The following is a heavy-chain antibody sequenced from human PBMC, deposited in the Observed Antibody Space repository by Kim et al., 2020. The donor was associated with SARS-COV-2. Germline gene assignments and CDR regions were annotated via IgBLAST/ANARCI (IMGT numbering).Heavy chain of an antibody. CDR1: GFTFGDYA. J-gene: IGHJ4*02. D-gene: IGHD5-18*01. CDR3: TRDPGGGYSYGHKADY. CDR2: IRSKAYGGTT. V-gene: IGHV3-49*03. Sequence: GGSLRLSCTASGFTFGDYAMSWFRQAPGKGLEWVGFIRSKAYGGTTEYAASVKGRFTISRDDSKSIAYLQMNSLKTEDTAVYYCTRDPGGGYSYGHKADYWGQGTLVTVSS.